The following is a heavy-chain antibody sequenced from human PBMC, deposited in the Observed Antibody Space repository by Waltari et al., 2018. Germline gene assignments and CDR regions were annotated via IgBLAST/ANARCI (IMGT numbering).Heavy chain of an antibody. CDR3: ARDWDV. CDR2: ITKDGVDK. CDR1: RFTFNIYA. V-gene: IGHV3-30-3*01. J-gene: IGHJ6*02. Sequence: QLVESGEKMVQHERTLRQHCAASRFTFNIYAMHWVRQAPGKGLEWVAAITKDGVDKHYADSVKGRFTISRDNSKNTVDLQMSSLRAEDTALYYCARDWDVWGQGTTVTVSS.